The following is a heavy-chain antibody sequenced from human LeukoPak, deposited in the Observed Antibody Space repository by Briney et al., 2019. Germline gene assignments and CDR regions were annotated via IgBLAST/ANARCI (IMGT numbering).Heavy chain of an antibody. CDR3: ARWGGPEDYYYHGMDV. CDR1: GGPISSYY. D-gene: IGHD3-16*01. CDR2: IYYSGST. J-gene: IGHJ6*02. Sequence: SETLSLTCTVSGGPISSYYWSWIRQPPGKGLEWIGYIYYSGSTNYNPSLKSRVTISVDTSKNQFSLKLSSVTAADTAVYYCARWGGPEDYYYHGMDVWAKGPRSPSP. V-gene: IGHV4-59*01.